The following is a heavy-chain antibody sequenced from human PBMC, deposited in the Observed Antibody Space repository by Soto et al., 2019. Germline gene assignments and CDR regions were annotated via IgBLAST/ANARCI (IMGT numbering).Heavy chain of an antibody. V-gene: IGHV3-21*01. CDR2: ISSSSSYI. J-gene: IGHJ3*02. D-gene: IGHD2-15*01. CDR1: GFTFSSYS. Sequence: EVQLVESGGGLVQPGGSLRLSCAASGFTFSSYSMNWVRQAPGKGLEWVSSISSSSSYIYYADSVKGRFTISRDNAKNSLYLQMNSLRAEDTAVYYCARDDGVVVAAADAFDIWGQGTMVTVSS. CDR3: ARDDGVVVAAADAFDI.